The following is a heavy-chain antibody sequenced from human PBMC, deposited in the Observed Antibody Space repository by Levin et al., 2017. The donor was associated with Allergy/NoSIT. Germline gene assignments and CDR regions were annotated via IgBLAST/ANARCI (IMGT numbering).Heavy chain of an antibody. CDR1: GYTFTSYA. CDR3: ARPNIAVADKDAFDI. Sequence: GESLKISCKASGYTFTSYAMNWVRQAPGQGLEWMGWINTNTGNPTYAQGFTGRFVFSLDTSVSTAYLQISSLKAEDTAVYYCARPNIAVADKDAFDIWGQGTMVTVSS. V-gene: IGHV7-4-1*02. CDR2: INTNTGNP. J-gene: IGHJ3*02. D-gene: IGHD6-19*01.